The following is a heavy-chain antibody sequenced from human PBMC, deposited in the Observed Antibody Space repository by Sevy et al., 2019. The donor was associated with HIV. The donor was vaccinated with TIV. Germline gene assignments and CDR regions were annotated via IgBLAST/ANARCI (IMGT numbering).Heavy chain of an antibody. J-gene: IGHJ4*02. D-gene: IGHD4-17*01. CDR3: ARDSDSGLDY. CDR1: GGSLNSYY. CDR2: LFYTDST. Sequence: SETLSLTCTVSGGSLNSYYWSWIRQPPGKGLEWIGYLFYTDSTNYNPSLKSPVTISVDRSKNQFSLELRSVTAADTAIYYCARDSDSGLDYWGQGTLVTVSS. V-gene: IGHV4-59*01.